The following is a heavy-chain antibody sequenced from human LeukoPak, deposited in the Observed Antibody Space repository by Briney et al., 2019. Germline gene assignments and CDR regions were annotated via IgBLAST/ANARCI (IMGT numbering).Heavy chain of an antibody. D-gene: IGHD2-15*01. CDR3: ARGYCSGGSCYSDY. J-gene: IGHJ4*02. CDR2: ISRNSSTI. CDR1: GLTFSTSS. Sequence: GGSLRLSCAASGLTFSTSSMHWVRQAPGKGLEWVSYISRNSSTIYYADSVKGRFTISRDNAKNSLYLQMNSLRDEDTAVYYRARGYCSGGSCYSDYWGQGTLVTVSS. V-gene: IGHV3-48*02.